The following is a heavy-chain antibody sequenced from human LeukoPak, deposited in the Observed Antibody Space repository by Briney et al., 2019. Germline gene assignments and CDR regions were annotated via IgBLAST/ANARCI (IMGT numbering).Heavy chain of an antibody. D-gene: IGHD5-18*01. V-gene: IGHV4-38-2*02. CDR3: ARATAMVLFDY. J-gene: IGHJ4*02. Sequence: SETLSLTCTVSGYSISSGYYWGWIRQPPGQGLEWIGSIYHSGSTYYNPSLKSRVTISVDTSKNQFSLKLSSVTAADTAVYYCARATAMVLFDYWGQGTLVTVSS. CDR1: GYSISSGYY. CDR2: IYHSGST.